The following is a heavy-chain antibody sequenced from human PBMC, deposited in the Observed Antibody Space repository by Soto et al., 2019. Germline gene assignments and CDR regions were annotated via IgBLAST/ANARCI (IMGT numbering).Heavy chain of an antibody. CDR1: GVSISSGGYY. Sequence: QVQLQESGPGLVKPSQTLSLTCTVSGVSISSGGYYWTWIRQHPQKGLEWIWHIYYSGSTYYNPSLQSRLTLSVDTSKNQLALKLSSVTAADTAVYYCAREYYYDSSGFDYWGQGTLVTVSS. D-gene: IGHD3-22*01. J-gene: IGHJ4*02. V-gene: IGHV4-31*03. CDR3: AREYYYDSSGFDY. CDR2: IYYSGST.